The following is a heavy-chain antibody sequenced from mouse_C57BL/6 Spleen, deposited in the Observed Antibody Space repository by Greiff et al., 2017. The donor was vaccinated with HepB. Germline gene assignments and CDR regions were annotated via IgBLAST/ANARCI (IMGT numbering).Heavy chain of an antibody. V-gene: IGHV1-26*01. CDR2: INPNNGGT. J-gene: IGHJ3*01. CDR3: ARRGVGAWFAY. Sequence: EVQLQQSGPELVKPGASVKISCKASGYTFTDYYMNWVKQSHGKSLEWIGDINPNNGGTSYNQKFKGKATLTVDKSSSTAYMELRSLTSEDSAVYYCARRGVGAWFAYWGQGTLVTVSA. CDR1: GYTFTDYY.